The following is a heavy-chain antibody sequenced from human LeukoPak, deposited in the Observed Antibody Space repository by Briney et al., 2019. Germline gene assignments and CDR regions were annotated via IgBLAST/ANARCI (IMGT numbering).Heavy chain of an antibody. D-gene: IGHD1-1*01. Sequence: SETLSLTCAVYGGSFSGYYWSWLRQPPGKGLEWIGKINHSGSTNYNPSLKSRVTISVDTSKNQFSLKLSSVTAADTAVYYCARALESLYYYYYYMDVWGKGTTVTVSS. CDR3: ARALESLYYYYYYMDV. CDR2: INHSGST. CDR1: GGSFSGYY. J-gene: IGHJ6*03. V-gene: IGHV4-34*01.